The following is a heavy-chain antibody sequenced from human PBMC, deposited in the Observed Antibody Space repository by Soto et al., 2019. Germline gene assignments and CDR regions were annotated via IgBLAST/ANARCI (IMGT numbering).Heavy chain of an antibody. J-gene: IGHJ4*02. CDR2: IYYSGST. V-gene: IGHV4-30-4*01. CDR3: ARVSYYLMLHYDFWSGYYIFDY. D-gene: IGHD3-3*01. CDR1: GGSISSADYY. Sequence: SGPLSLTCTVSGGSISSADYYWSWIRQPPGKGLEWIGYIYYSGSTYYNPSLKSRVTISVDTSKNQFSLKLSSVTAADTAVYYSARVSYYLMLHYDFWSGYYIFDYWGQGTLVTVSS.